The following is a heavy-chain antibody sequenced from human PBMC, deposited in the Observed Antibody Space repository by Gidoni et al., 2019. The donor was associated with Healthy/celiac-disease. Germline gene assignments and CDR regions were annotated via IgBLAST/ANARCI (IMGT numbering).Heavy chain of an antibody. CDR3: AKYHLYSGYSGYDHYYYYGMDV. J-gene: IGHJ6*02. V-gene: IGHV3-23*01. D-gene: IGHD5-12*01. Sequence: EVQLLESGGGLVQPGGSLRLSCAASGFTFSSYALSWVRQAPGKGLEWVSAISGSGGSTYYADSVKGRFTISRDNSKNTLYLQMNSLRAEDTAVYYCAKYHLYSGYSGYDHYYYYGMDVWGQGTTVTVSS. CDR2: ISGSGGST. CDR1: GFTFSSYA.